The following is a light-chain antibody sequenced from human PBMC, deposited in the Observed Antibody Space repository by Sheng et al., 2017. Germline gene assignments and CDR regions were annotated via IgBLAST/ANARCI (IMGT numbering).Light chain of an antibody. Sequence: QSALTQPASVSGSPGQSITISCTGTSSDVGSYNLVSWYQQHPGKAPKLMIYEDTKRPSGVSNRFSGSKSGNTASLTISGLQAEDEADYYCSSYTTSSTWVFGGGTKLTVL. CDR3: SSYTTSSTWV. CDR1: SSDVGSYNL. V-gene: IGLV2-14*02. CDR2: EDT. J-gene: IGLJ3*02.